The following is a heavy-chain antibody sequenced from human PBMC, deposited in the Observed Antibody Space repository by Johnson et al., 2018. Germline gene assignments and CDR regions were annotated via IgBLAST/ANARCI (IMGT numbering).Heavy chain of an antibody. D-gene: IGHD2-15*01. J-gene: IGHJ3*02. CDR2: IYPGDSDT. Sequence: SFTSYWIAWVRQMPGKGLEWMGIIYPGDSDTRYSPSFQGQVTISADKSISTAYLQWSSLKASDTAMYYCASQYCSGGTCSTPWAFDIWGQGTMVTVSS. CDR1: SFTSYW. V-gene: IGHV5-51*01. CDR3: ASQYCSGGTCSTPWAFDI.